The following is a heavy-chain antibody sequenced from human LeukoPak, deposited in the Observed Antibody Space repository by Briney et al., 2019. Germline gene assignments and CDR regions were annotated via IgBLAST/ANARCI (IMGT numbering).Heavy chain of an antibody. D-gene: IGHD5-18*01. Sequence: QSGGSLRLSCAASGFTFSSYGMHWVRQAPGKGLEWVAFIRYDGSNKYYADSVKGRFTISRDNSKNTLYLQMNSLRAEDTAVYYCAKAPQLWIDYWGQGTLVTVSS. CDR2: IRYDGSNK. J-gene: IGHJ4*02. CDR3: AKAPQLWIDY. V-gene: IGHV3-30*02. CDR1: GFTFSSYG.